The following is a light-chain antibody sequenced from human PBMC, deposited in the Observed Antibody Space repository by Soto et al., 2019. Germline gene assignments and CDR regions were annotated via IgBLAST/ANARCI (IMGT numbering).Light chain of an antibody. CDR2: AAS. CDR1: ENIRSY. J-gene: IGKJ1*01. V-gene: IGKV1-39*01. Sequence: DIQMTQSPSSLSASAGDRVTITCRASENIRSYLNWYQQKLGKAPEVLIYAASKLQSGVPLRFSGSRSGTDFTLNITRLQPEDFATYYCQQTFGTPRTFGQGTKVEI. CDR3: QQTFGTPRT.